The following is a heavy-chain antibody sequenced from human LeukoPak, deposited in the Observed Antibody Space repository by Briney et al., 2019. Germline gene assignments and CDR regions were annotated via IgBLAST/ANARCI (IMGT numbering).Heavy chain of an antibody. D-gene: IGHD3-22*01. CDR3: AKDDAMIVQN. CDR1: GGSISSGGYY. J-gene: IGHJ4*02. CDR2: IYTSGST. Sequence: SQTLSLTCTVSGGSISSGGYYWSWIRQPAGKGLEWIGRIYTSGSTNYNPSLKSRVTMSVDTSKNQFSLKLSSVTAADTAVYYCAKDDAMIVQNWGQGTLVTVSS. V-gene: IGHV4-61*02.